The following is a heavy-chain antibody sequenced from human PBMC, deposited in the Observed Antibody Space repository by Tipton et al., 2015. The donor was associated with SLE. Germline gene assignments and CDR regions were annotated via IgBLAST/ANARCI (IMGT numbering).Heavy chain of an antibody. V-gene: IGHV4-34*01. CDR3: ARGPGAFDY. J-gene: IGHJ4*02. Sequence: LRLSCAVYGGSFSGYYWSWIRQPPGKGLEWIGKINHSGSTNYNPSLKSRVTISVDTSKNQFSLKLSSVTAADTAVYYCARGPGAFDYWGQGTLVTVSS. CDR1: GGSFSGYY. CDR2: INHSGST. D-gene: IGHD3-10*01.